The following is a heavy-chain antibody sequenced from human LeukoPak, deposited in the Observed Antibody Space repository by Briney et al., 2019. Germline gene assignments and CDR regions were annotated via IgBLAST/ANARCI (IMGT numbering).Heavy chain of an antibody. D-gene: IGHD6-6*01. Sequence: PSETLSLTCTVSGGSISSSSYYWGWIRQPPGKGLEWIGSIYYSGSTYYNPYLKSRVTISVDTSKNQFSLKLSSVTAADTAVYYCARARLVRIAARPIWFDPWGQGTLVTVSS. V-gene: IGHV4-39*07. CDR1: GGSISSSSYY. CDR3: ARARLVRIAARPIWFDP. J-gene: IGHJ5*02. CDR2: IYYSGST.